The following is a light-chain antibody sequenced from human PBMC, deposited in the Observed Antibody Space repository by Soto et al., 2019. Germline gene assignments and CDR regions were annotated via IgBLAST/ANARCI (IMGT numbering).Light chain of an antibody. Sequence: EIELTQSPATLSLSPGERATLSCRASQNVEGYLAWYQQKPGQAPRLLIYDASNRGTGIPARFSGSGSGTDFTLTISSLEPEDFAVYYCQQRKTWPPITFGQGTRLEIK. CDR3: QQRKTWPPIT. J-gene: IGKJ5*01. V-gene: IGKV3-11*01. CDR2: DAS. CDR1: QNVEGY.